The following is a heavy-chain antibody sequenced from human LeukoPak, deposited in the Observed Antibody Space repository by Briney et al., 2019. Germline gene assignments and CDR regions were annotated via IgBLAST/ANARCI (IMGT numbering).Heavy chain of an antibody. CDR1: GFTFRSYA. CDR2: ISGNGGRT. CDR3: AKVRDLDTVLGRFDN. D-gene: IGHD5-18*01. J-gene: IGHJ5*02. Sequence: QPGGSLRLSCAASGFTFRSYAMSWVRQAPGKGLEWVSVISGNGGRTYYADSVKGRFTISRDNSKNTLYLQMNSLRAEDTAVYYCAKVRDLDTVLGRFDNWGQGTLVPVSS. V-gene: IGHV3-23*01.